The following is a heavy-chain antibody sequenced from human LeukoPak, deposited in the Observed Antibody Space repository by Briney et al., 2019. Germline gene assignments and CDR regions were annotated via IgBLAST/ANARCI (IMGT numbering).Heavy chain of an antibody. Sequence: SETLSLTCTVSGGPISSSSYYWGWIRQPPGKGLEWIGSIYYSGSTYYNPSLKSRVTISVDTSKNQFSLKLSSVTAADTAVYYCARRVPKHSDIVATSMDYWGQGTLVTVSS. J-gene: IGHJ4*02. CDR3: ARRVPKHSDIVATSMDY. CDR1: GGPISSSSYY. CDR2: IYYSGST. D-gene: IGHD5-12*01. V-gene: IGHV4-39*07.